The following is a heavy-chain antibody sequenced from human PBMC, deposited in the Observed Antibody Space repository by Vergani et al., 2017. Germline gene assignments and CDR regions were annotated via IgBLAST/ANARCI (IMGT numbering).Heavy chain of an antibody. V-gene: IGHV3-11*01. CDR1: GFTFSDYY. D-gene: IGHD3-22*01. CDR3: ERKHISNYYDSSGYYNMGYYYGMDV. Sequence: QVQLVASGGGLVKPGGSLRLSCAASGFTFSDYYMSWIRQAPGKGLEWVSYISSSGSTIYYADSVKGRFTISRDNAKNSLYLQMNSLRAEDTAVYYCERKHISNYYDSSGYYNMGYYYGMDVWGQGTTVTVSS. J-gene: IGHJ6*02. CDR2: ISSSGSTI.